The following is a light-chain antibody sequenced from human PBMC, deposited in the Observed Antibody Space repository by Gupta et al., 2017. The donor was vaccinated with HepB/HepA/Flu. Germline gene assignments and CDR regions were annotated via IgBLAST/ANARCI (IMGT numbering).Light chain of an antibody. CDR3: QAWDNSLGV. CDR1: KLGDKY. Sequence: SYEFTQPPLLSVPPGQASSITCSGDKLGDKYVCWYHQKPGQSPVLVIYQDTKRPSGIPERFSGSNSGNTATLTISGTQAVDEADYYCQAWDNSLGVFGTGTKVTVL. V-gene: IGLV3-1*01. J-gene: IGLJ1*01. CDR2: QDT.